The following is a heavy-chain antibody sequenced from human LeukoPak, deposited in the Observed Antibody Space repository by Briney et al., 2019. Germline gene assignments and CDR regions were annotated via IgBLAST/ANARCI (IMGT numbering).Heavy chain of an antibody. D-gene: IGHD4-17*01. V-gene: IGHV4-39*06. CDR2: INYRGAV. J-gene: IGHJ6*03. CDR3: ARVTKYDNSRNNYYMDV. Sequence: SETLSLTCTVSDGSTTGTRYYWGWFRQTPGKGTEWIGNINYRGAVYYNPSLRSRATISLDTSKNQFPLRLTSVTAADTAVYFCARVTKYDNSRNNYYMDVWGKGTTVTVSS. CDR1: DGSTTGTRYY.